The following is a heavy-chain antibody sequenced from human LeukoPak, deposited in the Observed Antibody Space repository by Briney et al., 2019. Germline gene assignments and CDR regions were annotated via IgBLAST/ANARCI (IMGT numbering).Heavy chain of an antibody. V-gene: IGHV4-34*01. J-gene: IGHJ4*02. CDR3: ARRRYHDY. Sequence: SETLSLTCAVYGGSFSGYYWSWIRQPPGRGLEWIGEIDHSGNTNYNPSLKSRVTISVDTSKNQFSLKLSSVTAADTAVYYCARRRYHDYWGQGTLVTVSS. D-gene: IGHD3-9*01. CDR2: IDHSGNT. CDR1: GGSFSGYY.